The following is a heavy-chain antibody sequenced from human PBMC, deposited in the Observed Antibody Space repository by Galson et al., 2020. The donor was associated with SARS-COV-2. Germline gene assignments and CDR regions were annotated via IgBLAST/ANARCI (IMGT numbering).Heavy chain of an antibody. V-gene: IGHV4-39*01. CDR3: ARTTIFKVVDRFDY. J-gene: IGHJ4*02. CDR2: IYYSGST. D-gene: IGHD3-3*01. Sequence: SETLSLTCTVSGGSISSSSYYWGWIRQPPGKGLEWIGSIYYSGSTYYNPSLKSRVTISVDTSKNQFSLKLSSVTAADTTVYYCARTTIFKVVDRFDYWGQGTLVTVSS. CDR1: GGSISSSSYY.